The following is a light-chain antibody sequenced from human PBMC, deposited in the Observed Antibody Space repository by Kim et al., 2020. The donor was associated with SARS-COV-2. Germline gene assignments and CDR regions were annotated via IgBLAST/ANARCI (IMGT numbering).Light chain of an antibody. CDR3: LQDYDYPLT. J-gene: IGKJ4*01. Sequence: AIQMTQSPSSLSASVVDRVTITCRASQGIRNDLGWYQQKPGRAPNLLIYATSTLQSGVPSRFSGSGSGTDFTLTISSLQPEDVATYYCLQDYDYPLTFGGGTKVEI. CDR1: QGIRND. CDR2: ATS. V-gene: IGKV1-6*01.